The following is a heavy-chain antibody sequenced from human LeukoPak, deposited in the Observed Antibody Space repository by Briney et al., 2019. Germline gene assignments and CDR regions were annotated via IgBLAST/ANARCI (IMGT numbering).Heavy chain of an antibody. CDR1: GGSITSHY. V-gene: IGHV4-59*11. J-gene: IGHJ3*02. Sequence: SETLSLTCTVSGGSITSHYWSWIRHPPGEGLGWIGYIYSSRSTNYNPSLKSRVTISVDSSKNQSSLKLSSVTAADTAVYYCARVKNWNFDTWGQGTMVTVSP. D-gene: IGHD1-1*01. CDR2: IYSSRST. CDR3: ARVKNWNFDT.